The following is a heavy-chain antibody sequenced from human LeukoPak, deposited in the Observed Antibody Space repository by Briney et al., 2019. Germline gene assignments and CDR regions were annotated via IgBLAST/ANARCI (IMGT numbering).Heavy chain of an antibody. CDR1: GFTFSSYG. Sequence: GSSLRLSYAASGFTFSSYGMHSVRQAPGKGLEWVAVIWYDGSNKYYADSVKGRFTISRDNSKNTLYLQMNSLRAEDTAVYYCAREAGYCSGGSCYSRLYGCDYWGQGTRVTVSS. CDR2: IWYDGSNK. J-gene: IGHJ4*02. D-gene: IGHD2-15*01. V-gene: IGHV3-33*01. CDR3: AREAGYCSGGSCYSRLYGCDY.